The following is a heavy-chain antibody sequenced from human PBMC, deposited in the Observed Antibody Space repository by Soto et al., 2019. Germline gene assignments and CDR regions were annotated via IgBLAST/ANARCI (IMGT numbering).Heavy chain of an antibody. Sequence: EVQLLESGGDLVQPGGSLTLSCAAAGFTFSSYGMSWVRQAPGKGLEWVSAVSGSGGSVYYADSVRGRFTISRDNAKNLLYLQMNSLRVEDTAVYYCARDFQRGDGHNFDDWGQGTLVTVSS. D-gene: IGHD3-3*01. CDR3: ARDFQRGDGHNFDD. CDR2: VSGSGGSV. J-gene: IGHJ4*02. V-gene: IGHV3-23*01. CDR1: GFTFSSYG.